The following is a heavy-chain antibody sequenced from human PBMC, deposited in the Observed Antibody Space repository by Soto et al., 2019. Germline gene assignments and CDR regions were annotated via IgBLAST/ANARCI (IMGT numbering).Heavy chain of an antibody. D-gene: IGHD3-10*01. V-gene: IGHV2-5*05. CDR1: GFSLSNSGVG. J-gene: IGHJ4*02. CDR3: AHRGTYFYGSGTYYNFLDY. CDR2: IFWDDDK. Sequence: QITLKESGPTLVKPTHTLTLTCTFSGFSLSNSGVGVGWIRQPPGKVLEWLALIFWDDDKRYGPSLKSRLTNTKDPPNSQVVLTMTNMDTVDTATYCCAHRGTYFYGSGTYYNFLDYWGQGTLVTVSS.